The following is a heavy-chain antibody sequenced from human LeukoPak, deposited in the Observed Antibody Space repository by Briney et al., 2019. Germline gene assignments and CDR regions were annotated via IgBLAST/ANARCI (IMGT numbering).Heavy chain of an antibody. CDR1: GYTFTSYG. J-gene: IGHJ5*02. V-gene: IGHV1-18*01. D-gene: IGHD6-13*01. CDR3: AREVRLYSSSWYAFWFDP. CDR2: ISAYNGNT. Sequence: ASVKVSCKASGYTFTSYGISWVRQAPGQGLEWMGWISAYNGNTNYAQKLQGRATMTTDTSTSTAYMELRSLRSDDTAVYYCAREVRLYSSSWYAFWFDPWGQGTLVTVSS.